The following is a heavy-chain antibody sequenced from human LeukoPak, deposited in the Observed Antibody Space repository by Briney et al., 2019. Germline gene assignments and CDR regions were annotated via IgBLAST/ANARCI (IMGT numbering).Heavy chain of an antibody. CDR1: GYTFTSYD. V-gene: IGHV1-8*01. J-gene: IGHJ5*02. CDR3: ARDLIFGASDWFDP. CDR2: MNPNSGNT. D-gene: IGHD3-3*01. Sequence: ASVKVSCKASGYTFTSYDINWVRQATGQGLEWMGWMNPNSGNTGYAQKFQGRVTMTRNTSISTAYMELSSLRSEDTAVYYCARDLIFGASDWFDPWGQGTLVTVSS.